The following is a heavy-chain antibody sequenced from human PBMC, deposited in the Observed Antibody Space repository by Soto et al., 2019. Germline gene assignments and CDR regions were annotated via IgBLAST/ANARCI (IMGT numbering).Heavy chain of an antibody. J-gene: IGHJ4*02. Sequence: QVQLVQSGAEVKKPGASVKVSCKTSGYTFTSYHISWVRQAPGQGLEWMGWISAYNTNTNYAQKFQARVTMTTDTLTSTASMELRSLRSDDTAVYYCARDTPPTAHGGQGTLVTVSS. V-gene: IGHV1-18*01. CDR1: GYTFTSYH. CDR3: ARDTPPTAH. CDR2: ISAYNTNT.